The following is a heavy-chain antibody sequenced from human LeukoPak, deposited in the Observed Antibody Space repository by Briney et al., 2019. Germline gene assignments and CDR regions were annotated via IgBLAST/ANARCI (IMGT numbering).Heavy chain of an antibody. Sequence: GGSLRLSCAASGFTFSSYAMSWVRQAPGKGLEWVSAISGSGGSTYYADSVKGRFTISRDNSKNTLYLQMNSLRAEDTAVYYCAKDRRYSSSWYVAYFDYWGQGTLVTVSS. V-gene: IGHV3-23*01. CDR3: AKDRRYSSSWYVAYFDY. J-gene: IGHJ4*02. D-gene: IGHD6-13*01. CDR1: GFTFSSYA. CDR2: ISGSGGST.